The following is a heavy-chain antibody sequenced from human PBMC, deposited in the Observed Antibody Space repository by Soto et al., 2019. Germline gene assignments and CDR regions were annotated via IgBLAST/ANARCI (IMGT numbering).Heavy chain of an antibody. CDR3: AKLRGEVATINPRSYYYGMDV. CDR1: GFTFSSYA. Sequence: PGGSLRLSCAASGFTFSSYAMSWVRQAPGKGLEWVSAISGSGGSTYYADSVKGRFTISRDNSKNTLYLQMNSLRAEDTAVYYCAKLRGEVATINPRSYYYGMDVWGQGTTVTVSS. CDR2: ISGSGGST. V-gene: IGHV3-23*01. D-gene: IGHD5-12*01. J-gene: IGHJ6*02.